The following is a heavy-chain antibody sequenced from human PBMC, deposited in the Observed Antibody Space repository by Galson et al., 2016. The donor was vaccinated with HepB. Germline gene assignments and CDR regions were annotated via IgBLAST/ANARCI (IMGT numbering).Heavy chain of an antibody. CDR3: ARGYDSSGATLDY. CDR1: GSSFLSHC. V-gene: IGHV5-51*01. D-gene: IGHD3-22*01. Sequence: QSGAEVKKPGESLKISCKGSGSSFLSHCIAWVRQMPGQGLEWMGIIYPTDSDTRYSPSFQGQVTISVDKSISTAYLQWSSLKASDTAMYYCARGYDSSGATLDYWGQGTLVTVSS. CDR2: IYPTDSDT. J-gene: IGHJ4*02.